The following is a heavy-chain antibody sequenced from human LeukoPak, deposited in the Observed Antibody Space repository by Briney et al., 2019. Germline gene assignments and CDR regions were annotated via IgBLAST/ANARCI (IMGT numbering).Heavy chain of an antibody. J-gene: IGHJ5*02. D-gene: IGHD6-13*01. CDR2: FDPEDGET. CDR1: GYTLTELS. CDR3: ATGLTAAANWFDP. V-gene: IGHV1-24*01. Sequence: GASVKVSCKVSGYTLTELSMHWVRQAPGKGLEWMGGFDPEDGETIYAQKFQGRVTMTEDTSTDTAYMELSSLRSKDTAVYYCATGLTAAANWFDPWGQGTLVTVSS.